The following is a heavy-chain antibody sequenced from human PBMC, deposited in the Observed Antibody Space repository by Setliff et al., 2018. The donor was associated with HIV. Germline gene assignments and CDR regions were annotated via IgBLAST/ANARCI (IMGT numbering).Heavy chain of an antibody. CDR1: GGTFSSYA. D-gene: IGHD3-10*01. CDR3: ARGDPWFGELLSYYYYGMDV. J-gene: IGHJ6*02. CDR2: IIPISGTV. V-gene: IGHV1-69*05. Sequence: SVKVSCKASGGTFSSYAISWVRQAPGQGLEWMGGIIPISGTVNYAQKFWGRVTITTHESTSTAYMELSSLRSEDTAVYYCARGDPWFGELLSYYYYGMDVWGQGTTVTVSS.